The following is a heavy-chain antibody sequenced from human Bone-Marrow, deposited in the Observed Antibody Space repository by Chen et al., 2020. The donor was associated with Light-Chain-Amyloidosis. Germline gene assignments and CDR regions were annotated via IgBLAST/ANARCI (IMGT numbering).Heavy chain of an antibody. CDR3: TRDTAFRSSWYSNYYFEY. V-gene: IGHV3-49*04. Sequence: EVQLVESGGGLVQPGRSLRLSCTASGFTFNDFGLSWVRQAPGKGLEWISFIRGKAYGVTTEYAASVRGRFTISRDDSRGIAYLQMDSLRIDDTAVYYCTRDTAFRSSWYSNYYFEYWGQGSLVTVSS. J-gene: IGHJ4*02. D-gene: IGHD6-13*01. CDR2: IRGKAYGVTT. CDR1: GFTFNDFG.